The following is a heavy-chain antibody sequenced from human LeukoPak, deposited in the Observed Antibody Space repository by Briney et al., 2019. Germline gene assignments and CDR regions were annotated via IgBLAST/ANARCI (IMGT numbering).Heavy chain of an antibody. CDR2: IFYSGIT. J-gene: IGHJ4*02. Sequence: PSETLSLTCTVSGGSISSTSYYWGWIRQPPGKGLEWIGSIFYSGITYYNPSLKSRGTISVDTSKNKFSLKLSSVTAADTAVYYCARVNYGDYAYYFDYWGLGTLVTVSS. CDR1: GGSISSTSYY. CDR3: ARVNYGDYAYYFDY. D-gene: IGHD4-17*01. V-gene: IGHV4-39*07.